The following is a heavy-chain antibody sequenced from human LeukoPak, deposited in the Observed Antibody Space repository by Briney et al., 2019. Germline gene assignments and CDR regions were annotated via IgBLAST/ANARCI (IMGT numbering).Heavy chain of an antibody. CDR3: ARHGTGFWSDSIYAFDI. V-gene: IGHV4-39*07. Sequence: SETLSLTCTVSGGSISSYYWSWIRQPPGKGLEWIGSIYYSGSTYYSPSLKSRVTISVDTSKNQFSLKLSSVTAADTAVYYCARHGTGFWSDSIYAFDIWGQGTMVTVSS. CDR2: IYYSGST. D-gene: IGHD3-3*01. J-gene: IGHJ3*02. CDR1: GGSISSYY.